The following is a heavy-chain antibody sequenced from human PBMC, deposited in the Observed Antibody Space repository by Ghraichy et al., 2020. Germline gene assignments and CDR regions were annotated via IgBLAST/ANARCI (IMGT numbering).Heavy chain of an antibody. Sequence: GGSLRLSCAASGFTFSSYWMSWVRQAPGKGLEWVANIKQDGSEQYYVDSVKGRFTISRDNAKNSLYLQMNSLIAEDTDVYYCSRLVGEYYDILTGYHYYFDDWGQGTMVTVSS. J-gene: IGHJ4*02. CDR3: SRLVGEYYDILTGYHYYFDD. D-gene: IGHD3-9*01. CDR1: GFTFSSYW. V-gene: IGHV3-7*03. CDR2: IKQDGSEQ.